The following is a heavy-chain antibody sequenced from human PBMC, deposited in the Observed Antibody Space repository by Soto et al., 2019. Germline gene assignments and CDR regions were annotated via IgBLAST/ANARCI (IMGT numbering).Heavy chain of an antibody. CDR3: AKRSPVSTYYFDY. Sequence: EVPLLESGGDLVQPGGSLRLSCAASGFSVSSYGMSWVRQAPGKGLEWVSSISGGGGTTYYADSVKGRFTISRDNSKNTLYLQMNSLKVEDTAVYYCAKRSPVSTYYFDYWGQGTLVTVSS. CDR2: ISGGGGTT. CDR1: GFSVSSYG. V-gene: IGHV3-23*01. J-gene: IGHJ4*02.